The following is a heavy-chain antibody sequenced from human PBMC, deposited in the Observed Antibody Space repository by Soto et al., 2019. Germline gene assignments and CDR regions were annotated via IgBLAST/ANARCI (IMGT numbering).Heavy chain of an antibody. V-gene: IGHV1-18*01. CDR2: ISAYNGNT. J-gene: IGHJ4*02. D-gene: IGHD2-21*02. CDR3: ARSIVVVTAHFPYDY. CDR1: GYTFTSYG. Sequence: QVQLVQSGAEVKKPGASVKVSCKASGYTFTSYGISWVRQAPGQGLEWMGWISAYNGNTNYAQKLQGRVTMTTDTSTSTVYMELRSLRSDDTAVYYCARSIVVVTAHFPYDYWGQGTLVTVSS.